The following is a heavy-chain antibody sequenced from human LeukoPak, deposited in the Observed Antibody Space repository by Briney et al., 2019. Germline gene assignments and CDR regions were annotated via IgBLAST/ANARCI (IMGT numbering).Heavy chain of an antibody. D-gene: IGHD3-10*01. CDR2: IHYTGST. J-gene: IGHJ5*02. Sequence: PSETLSLTCTVSVGPISSYYWSWIRQSPGKGLECIGHIHYTGSTNYNPSLKSRVTISVETSKNQFSLKLKSVTAADTAVYYCARGGYYGSGNDFRFDPWGQGTLVTVSS. CDR3: ARGGYYGSGNDFRFDP. CDR1: VGPISSYY. V-gene: IGHV4-59*01.